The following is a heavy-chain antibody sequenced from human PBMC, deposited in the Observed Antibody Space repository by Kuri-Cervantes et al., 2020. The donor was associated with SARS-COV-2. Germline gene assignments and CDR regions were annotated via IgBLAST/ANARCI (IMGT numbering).Heavy chain of an antibody. D-gene: IGHD6-19*01. CDR3: AKDHGSDWTFPGS. V-gene: IGHV3-30*02. CDR2: IRNDGTAR. Sequence: GGSLRLSCAASGFTFSNSDMHWVRQRPGKGLEWVAFIRNDGTARQYVDSVKGRFTISRDNYKSTVHLQVNSLRVEDTAVYYCAKDHGSDWTFPGSWGQGTQGTVSS. CDR1: GFTFSNSD. J-gene: IGHJ5*02.